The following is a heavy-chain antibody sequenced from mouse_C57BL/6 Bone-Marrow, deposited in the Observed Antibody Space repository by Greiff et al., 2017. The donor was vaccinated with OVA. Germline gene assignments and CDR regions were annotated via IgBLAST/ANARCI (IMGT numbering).Heavy chain of an antibody. D-gene: IGHD1-1*01. J-gene: IGHJ2*01. CDR1: GFTFSGYA. Sequence: EVQGVESGGDLVKPGGSLKLSYAASGFTFSGYAMSWVRQTPEKRLEWVATISDGGSYTYHPDNVKGRFTISRDNAKNNLYLQMSHLKSEDTAMYYCARGGITGPHYWGQGTTLTVSS. CDR3: ARGGITGPHY. CDR2: ISDGGSYT. V-gene: IGHV5-4*01.